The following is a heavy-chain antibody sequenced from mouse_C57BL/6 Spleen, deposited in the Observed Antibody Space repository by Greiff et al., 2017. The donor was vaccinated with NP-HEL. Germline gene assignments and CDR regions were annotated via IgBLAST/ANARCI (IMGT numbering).Heavy chain of an antibody. CDR3: ARHYGSSLYWYFDV. J-gene: IGHJ1*03. V-gene: IGHV1-69*01. D-gene: IGHD1-1*01. CDR1: GYTFTSYW. Sequence: VQLQQPGAELVMPGASVKLSCKASGYTFTSYWMHWVKQRPGQGLEWIGEIDPSDSYTNYNQKFKGKSTLTVDKSSSTAYMQLSSLTSEDSAVYYCARHYGSSLYWYFDVWGTGTTVTVSS. CDR2: IDPSDSYT.